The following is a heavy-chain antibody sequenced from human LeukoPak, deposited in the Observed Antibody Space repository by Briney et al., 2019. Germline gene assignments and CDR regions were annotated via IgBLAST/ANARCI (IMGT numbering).Heavy chain of an antibody. CDR3: ARDDLRDGAFDI. V-gene: IGHV3-21*04. CDR1: GFNFSKYH. Sequence: PGGSLRLSCTAPGFNFSKYHMTRVRQTTGKGLERISSISSSNIYIHYADSVKGRFTSSRDNGKNSLYLQMSSLTAEATALFYCARDDLRDGAFDIWGQGTMVTVSS. J-gene: IGHJ3*02. CDR2: ISSSNIYI.